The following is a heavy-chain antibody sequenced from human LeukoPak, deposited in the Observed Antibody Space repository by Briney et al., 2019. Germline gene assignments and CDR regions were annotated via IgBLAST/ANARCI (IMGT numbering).Heavy chain of an antibody. CDR2: ITSGGGT. CDR3: AKSVVSGSYYNYGC. CDR1: GFTFSSYA. V-gene: IGHV3-23*01. Sequence: GGSLRLSCAASGFTFSSYAMTWVRQAPGQGLEWVSGITSGGGTYYADSVKGRFTISRDNSKKTLYVQMNSLRAEDTAVYYCAKSVVSGSYYNYGCWGQGTLVTVSS. D-gene: IGHD3-10*01. J-gene: IGHJ4*02.